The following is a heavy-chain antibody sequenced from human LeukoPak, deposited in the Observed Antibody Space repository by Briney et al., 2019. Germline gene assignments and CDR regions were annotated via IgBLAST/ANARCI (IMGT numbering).Heavy chain of an antibody. CDR1: GFTFSSYS. D-gene: IGHD6-19*01. J-gene: IGHJ3*02. V-gene: IGHV3-21*01. Sequence: PGGSLRLSCAASGFTFSSYSMNWVRQAPGKGLEWVSSISSSSSYIYYADSVKGRFTISRDNAKNSLYLQMNSLRAEDTAVYYCARGSSGWRVAFDIWGQGTWSPSLQ. CDR2: ISSSSSYI. CDR3: ARGSSGWRVAFDI.